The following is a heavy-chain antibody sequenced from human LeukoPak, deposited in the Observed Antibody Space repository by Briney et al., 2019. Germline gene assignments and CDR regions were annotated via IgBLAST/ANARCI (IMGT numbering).Heavy chain of an antibody. V-gene: IGHV1-2*02. CDR2: INPNSGGT. Sequence: GASVKVSCKASGYTFTGYYMHWVRQAPGQGLEWMGWINPNSGGTNYAQKSQGRVTMTRDTSISTAYMELSRLGSDDTAVYYCARALVIIRWSNPPFGYWGQGTLVTVSS. CDR3: ARALVIIRWSNPPFGY. CDR1: GYTFTGYY. J-gene: IGHJ4*02. D-gene: IGHD3-9*01.